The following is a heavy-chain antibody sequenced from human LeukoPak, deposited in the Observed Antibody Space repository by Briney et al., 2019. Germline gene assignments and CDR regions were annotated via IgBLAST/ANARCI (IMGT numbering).Heavy chain of an antibody. CDR3: ARVSGYDSGYYYYMDV. Sequence: GGSLRLSCAASRFTFSTYAMSWVRQAPGKGLEWVSVISGSGGSTYYTDSVKGRFTISRDNAKNSLYLQMNSLRAEDTAVYYCARVSGYDSGYYYYMDVWGKGTTVTVSS. CDR2: ISGSGGST. V-gene: IGHV3-23*01. CDR1: RFTFSTYA. D-gene: IGHD5-12*01. J-gene: IGHJ6*03.